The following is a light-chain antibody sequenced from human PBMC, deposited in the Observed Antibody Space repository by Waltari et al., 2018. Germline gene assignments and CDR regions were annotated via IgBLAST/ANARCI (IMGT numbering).Light chain of an antibody. CDR3: LQDSHYPWT. CDR1: QDIRYD. J-gene: IGKJ1*01. Sequence: AVQLTQSPSSLSASVGDRVNITCRSSQDIRYDLSWYQHKPGSAPKLLIYLTYSLQSGVPPRFSGSGSGTEFTLTISSLQPEDYATYYCLQDSHYPWTFGPGTKVEI. CDR2: LTY. V-gene: IGKV1-6*02.